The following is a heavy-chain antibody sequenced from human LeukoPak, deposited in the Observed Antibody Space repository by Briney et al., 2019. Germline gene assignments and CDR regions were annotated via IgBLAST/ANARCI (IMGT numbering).Heavy chain of an antibody. CDR2: INHSGST. Sequence: SETLSLTCAVYGGSFSGYYWSWIRQPPGKGLEWIGEINHSGSTNYNPSLKSRVTMSVDTSKNQFSLKLSSVTAADTAIYYCARGGYYGSGNDFRFDPWGQGTLVTVSS. CDR3: ARGGYYGSGNDFRFDP. CDR1: GGSFSGYY. V-gene: IGHV4-34*01. J-gene: IGHJ5*02. D-gene: IGHD3-10*01.